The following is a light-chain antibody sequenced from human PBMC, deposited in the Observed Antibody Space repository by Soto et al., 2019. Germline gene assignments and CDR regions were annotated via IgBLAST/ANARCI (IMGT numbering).Light chain of an antibody. Sequence: EIVMTQSPATLSVSPGERATLSCRASQSVFSSLAWYQQKPGQAPRLLIYGAATRATGIPARFSGSGSGTEFTLTISSLLSEDFAVYYCQQYHNWPAFGQGTNVDIK. CDR3: QQYHNWPA. J-gene: IGKJ1*01. CDR1: QSVFSS. V-gene: IGKV3-15*01. CDR2: GAA.